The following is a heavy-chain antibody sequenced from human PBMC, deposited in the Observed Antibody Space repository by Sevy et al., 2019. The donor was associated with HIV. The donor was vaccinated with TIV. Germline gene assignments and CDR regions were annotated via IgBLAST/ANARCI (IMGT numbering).Heavy chain of an antibody. D-gene: IGHD3-16*01. CDR2: MNEDGSVI. Sequence: GGSLRLSCAGSGFSITSYWMHWVRQAPGKGLVWVSRMNEDGSVINHADSVRGRFTISRDNAKNTLYLQMNSLRVEDTAVYYCVKDFGGPTDYWGQGTLVTVSS. V-gene: IGHV3-74*01. CDR3: VKDFGGPTDY. J-gene: IGHJ4*02. CDR1: GFSITSYW.